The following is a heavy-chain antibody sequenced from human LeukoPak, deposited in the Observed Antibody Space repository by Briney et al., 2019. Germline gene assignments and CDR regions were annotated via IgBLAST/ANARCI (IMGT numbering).Heavy chain of an antibody. CDR3: AKVGGSGSYYNVNPNWFDP. Sequence: GGSLRLSCAASGFTFSSYAMSWVRQAPGKGLEWVSAISGSGGSTYYADSVKGRFTISRDNSKNTLYLQMNNLRAEDTAVYYCAKVGGSGSYYNVNPNWFDPWGQGTLVTVSS. D-gene: IGHD3-10*01. CDR1: GFTFSSYA. CDR2: ISGSGGST. J-gene: IGHJ5*02. V-gene: IGHV3-23*01.